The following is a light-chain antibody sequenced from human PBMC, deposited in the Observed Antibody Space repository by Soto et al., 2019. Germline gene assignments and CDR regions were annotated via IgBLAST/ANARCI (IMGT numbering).Light chain of an antibody. CDR3: PFV. J-gene: IGLJ1*01. CDR2: EVT. V-gene: IGLV2-18*01. Sequence: QSVLTQPPSVSGSPGQSVTISCTGTSGDIGSYNRVSWFQQPPGTAPQLMIYEVTNRPSGVPDRFSGSKSGNTASLTISGLQTEDETSNSTPFVFGTATKPTV. CDR1: SGDIGSYNR.